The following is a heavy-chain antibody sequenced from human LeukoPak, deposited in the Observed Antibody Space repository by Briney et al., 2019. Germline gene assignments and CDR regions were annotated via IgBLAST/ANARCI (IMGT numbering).Heavy chain of an antibody. V-gene: IGHV1-18*01. CDR2: ISAYNGNT. D-gene: IGHD3-22*01. Sequence: ASVKVSCKASGYTFTSYGISWVRQAPGQGLEWMGWISAYNGNTNYAQKLQGRVTMTTDTSTSTAYMELRSLRSDDTAVYYCARVATMIVVVIGFDYWGQGTLVTVSS. CDR1: GYTFTSYG. CDR3: ARVATMIVVVIGFDY. J-gene: IGHJ4*02.